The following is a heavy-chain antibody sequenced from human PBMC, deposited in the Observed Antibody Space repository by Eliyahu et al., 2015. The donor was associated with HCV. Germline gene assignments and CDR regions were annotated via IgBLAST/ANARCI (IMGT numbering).Heavy chain of an antibody. Sequence: QVQLVQSGAEVKKPGASVKVSCKASGYTFTSXYMHWVRQAPGQGLEWMGIINPSGGSTSYAQKFQGRVTMTRDTSTSTVYMELSSLRSEDTAVYYCASSVDYYDSSGSYFDYWGQGTLVTVSS. CDR2: INPSGGST. CDR3: ASSVDYYDSSGSYFDY. V-gene: IGHV1-46*01. CDR1: GYTFTSXY. J-gene: IGHJ4*02. D-gene: IGHD3-22*01.